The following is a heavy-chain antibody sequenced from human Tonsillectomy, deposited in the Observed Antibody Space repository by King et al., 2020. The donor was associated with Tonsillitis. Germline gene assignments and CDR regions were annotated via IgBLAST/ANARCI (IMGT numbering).Heavy chain of an antibody. V-gene: IGHV3-23*04. CDR3: AKDAHDFGDYFDS. J-gene: IGHJ4*02. CDR2: ISGSGGTT. D-gene: IGHD4-17*01. CDR1: GFTFNTYA. Sequence: VQLVESGGALVQPGGSLRLSCAASGFTFNTYAMNWVRQAPGKGLEWVSSISGSGGTTFYADSVKGRITISRDNSKNTLYLQMNNLRAEDTALYYCAKDAHDFGDYFDSWGQETLVTVSS.